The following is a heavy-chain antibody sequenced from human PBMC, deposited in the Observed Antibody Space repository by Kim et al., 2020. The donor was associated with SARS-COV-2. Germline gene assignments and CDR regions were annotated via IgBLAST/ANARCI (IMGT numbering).Heavy chain of an antibody. Sequence: GYADSVKGRFTISRDNAKNSLYLQMNSLRAEDTALYYCAKAGKAAAGFDYWGQGTLVTVSS. V-gene: IGHV3-9*01. J-gene: IGHJ4*02. D-gene: IGHD6-13*01. CDR3: AKAGKAAAGFDY.